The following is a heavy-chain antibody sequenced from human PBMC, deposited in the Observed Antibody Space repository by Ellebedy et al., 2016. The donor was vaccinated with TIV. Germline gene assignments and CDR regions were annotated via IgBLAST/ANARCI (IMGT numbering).Heavy chain of an antibody. CDR1: GFTFSSYS. J-gene: IGHJ4*02. V-gene: IGHV3-21*01. CDR3: ARGAYYDFWSGYYTGDYFDY. CDR2: ISSSSSSI. D-gene: IGHD3-3*01. Sequence: GGSLRLSXAASGFTFSSYSVNWVRQAPGKGLEWVSSISSSSSSIYYADSVKGRFTISRDNAKNSLYLQMNSLRAEDTAVYYCARGAYYDFWSGYYTGDYFDYWGQGTLVTVSS.